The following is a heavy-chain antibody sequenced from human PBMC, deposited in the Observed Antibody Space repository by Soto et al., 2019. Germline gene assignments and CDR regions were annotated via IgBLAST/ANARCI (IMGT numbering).Heavy chain of an antibody. V-gene: IGHV4-30-2*01. CDR2: IYHSGST. D-gene: IGHD1-1*01. CDR3: ARDSEREPWFDX. J-gene: IGHJ5*02. CDR1: GGSISSVGYS. Sequence: PSDTLSLTSAVSGGSISSVGYSWSWIRQPPGKGVEGVGYIYHSGSTYYNPSLKSRVTISVDRSKNQFSLKLSSVTAADTAVYYCARDSEREPWFDXWGQGTLVPVSX.